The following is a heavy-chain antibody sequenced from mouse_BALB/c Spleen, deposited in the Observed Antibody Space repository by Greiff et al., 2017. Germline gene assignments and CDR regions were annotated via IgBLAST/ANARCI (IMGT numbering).Heavy chain of an antibody. D-gene: IGHD1-1*01. J-gene: IGHJ2*01. CDR2: IDPSDSYT. V-gene: IGHV1S127*01. CDR1: GYTFTSYW. CDR3: TRGDYYGSSYVDFDY. Sequence: QVQLQQPGAELVKPGASVKMSCKASGYTFTSYWMHWVKQRPGQGLEWIGVIDPSDSYTSYNQKFKGKATLTVDTSSSTAYMQLSSLTSEDSAVYYCTRGDYYGSSYVDFDYWGQGTTLTVSS.